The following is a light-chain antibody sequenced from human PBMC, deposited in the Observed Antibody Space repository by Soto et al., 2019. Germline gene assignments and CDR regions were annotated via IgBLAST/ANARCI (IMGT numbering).Light chain of an antibody. CDR1: SRDVGGYKY. CDR3: TSYTSSSTYV. Sequence: QSALTQPASVSGSPGQSIAISCTATSRDVGGYKYVSWYQQHPGKAPKLMIYDVSNRPSGVSDRFSGYKSGNTASLTISGLQAEDEADYYCTSYTSSSTYVFGTGTKVTVL. J-gene: IGLJ1*01. CDR2: DVS. V-gene: IGLV2-14*01.